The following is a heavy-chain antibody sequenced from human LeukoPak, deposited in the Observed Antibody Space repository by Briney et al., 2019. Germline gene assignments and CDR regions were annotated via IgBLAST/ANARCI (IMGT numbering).Heavy chain of an antibody. Sequence: GGSLRLSCAASGFTFSSYSMNWVRQAPGKGLEWVSSISSSSSYIYYADSVKGRFTISRDNAKNSLYLQMNSLRAEDTAVYYCARSSPDYGDYEYYFDYWAQGTLVTISS. D-gene: IGHD4-17*01. J-gene: IGHJ4*02. CDR1: GFTFSSYS. CDR2: ISSSSSYI. CDR3: ARSSPDYGDYEYYFDY. V-gene: IGHV3-21*01.